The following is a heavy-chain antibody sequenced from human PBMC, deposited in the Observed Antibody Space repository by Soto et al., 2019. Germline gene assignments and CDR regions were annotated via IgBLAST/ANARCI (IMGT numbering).Heavy chain of an antibody. D-gene: IGHD2-15*01. CDR2: ITPISGTT. Sequence: GASVKVSCKASGGTSNNYVIYWVRQAPGQGLEWMGGITPISGTTKYAQKFQGRVTITADESTSTAYMELSRLRSDDTAVYYCARVYCSGGSCYSGNAFDIWGQGTMVTDS. J-gene: IGHJ3*02. V-gene: IGHV1-69*13. CDR1: GGTSNNYV. CDR3: ARVYCSGGSCYSGNAFDI.